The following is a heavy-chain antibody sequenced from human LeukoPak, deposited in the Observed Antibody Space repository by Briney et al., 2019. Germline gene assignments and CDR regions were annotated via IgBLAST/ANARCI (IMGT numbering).Heavy chain of an antibody. Sequence: ASVKVSCKASGYTFTSYDINWVRQATGQGIEWMGWMNPNSGNTGYAQKFQGRVTITRNTSISTAYMELSSPRSEDTAVYYCARSDETVSYSYGFDYWGQGTLVTVSS. CDR2: MNPNSGNT. CDR3: ARSDETVSYSYGFDY. D-gene: IGHD5-18*01. V-gene: IGHV1-8*03. J-gene: IGHJ4*02. CDR1: GYTFTSYD.